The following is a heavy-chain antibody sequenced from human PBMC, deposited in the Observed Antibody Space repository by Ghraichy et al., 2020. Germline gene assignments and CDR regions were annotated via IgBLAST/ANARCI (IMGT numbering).Heavy chain of an antibody. V-gene: IGHV3-48*02. CDR1: GFTFNAYS. Sequence: LSLTCVGSGFTFNAYSMNWVRQSPGKGLEWVSYITGSSRTKSYADSGKGRFTISRDNARNSLFLQMNSLRDEDTAVYYCARGSTVVRFYYYDGMDVWGQGTTVTVSS. J-gene: IGHJ6*02. D-gene: IGHD4-23*01. CDR3: ARGSTVVRFYYYDGMDV. CDR2: ITGSSRTK.